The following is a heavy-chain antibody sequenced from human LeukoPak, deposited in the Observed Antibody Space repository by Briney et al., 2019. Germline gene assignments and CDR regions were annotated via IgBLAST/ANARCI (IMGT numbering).Heavy chain of an antibody. Sequence: GGSLILSCAASGFTFSSYWMHWVRQAPGKGLEWVGRIKSTTDGGTTDSAAPVKGRFTISRDDSKNTLYLQMDSLKTEDTAVYYCSTGGRRESDSSGFYLFYYGMDVWGQGTTVTVSS. J-gene: IGHJ6*02. CDR3: STGGRRESDSSGFYLFYYGMDV. D-gene: IGHD3-22*01. V-gene: IGHV3-15*01. CDR2: IKSTTDGGTT. CDR1: GFTFSSYW.